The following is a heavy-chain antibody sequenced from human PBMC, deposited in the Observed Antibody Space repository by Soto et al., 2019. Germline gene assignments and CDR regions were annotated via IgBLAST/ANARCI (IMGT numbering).Heavy chain of an antibody. CDR2: ISGSGGST. V-gene: IGHV3-23*01. CDR3: AKDLINYYDSSGLGYFDY. Sequence: EVQLLESGGGLVQPGGSLRLSCAASGFTFSSYAMSWVRQAPGKGLEWVSAISGSGGSTYYADSVKGRFTISRDNSKNTLYLQVNSLTAEDTAVYYCAKDLINYYDSSGLGYFDYWGQGTLVTVSS. J-gene: IGHJ4*02. CDR1: GFTFSSYA. D-gene: IGHD3-22*01.